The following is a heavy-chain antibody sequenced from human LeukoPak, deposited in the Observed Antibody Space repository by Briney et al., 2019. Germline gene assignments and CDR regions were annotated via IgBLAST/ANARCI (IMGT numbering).Heavy chain of an antibody. D-gene: IGHD4-11*01. CDR1: GFTFSGSA. CDR3: TSKEITVTTSGSGYYYMDV. J-gene: IGHJ6*03. V-gene: IGHV3-73*01. CDR2: IRSKANSYAT. Sequence: GGSLRLSCAASGFTFSGSAMHWVRQASGKGLEWVGRIRSKANSYATAYAASVKGRFTISRDDSKNTAYLQMNSLKTEDTAVYYCTSKEITVTTSGSGYYYMDVWGKGTTVTVSS.